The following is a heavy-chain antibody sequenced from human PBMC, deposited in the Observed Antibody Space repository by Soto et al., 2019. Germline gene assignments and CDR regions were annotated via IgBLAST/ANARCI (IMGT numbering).Heavy chain of an antibody. J-gene: IGHJ5*02. CDR2: IYHSGST. V-gene: IGHV4-38-2*01. Sequence: SETLSLTCAVSGYSISSGYYWGWIRQPPGKGLEWIGSIYHSGSTYYNPSLKSRVTISVDTSKNQFSLKLSSVTAADTAVYYCARSTPHYDFWSGYSEYNWFDPWGQGTLVTVSS. CDR1: GYSISSGYY. D-gene: IGHD3-3*01. CDR3: ARSTPHYDFWSGYSEYNWFDP.